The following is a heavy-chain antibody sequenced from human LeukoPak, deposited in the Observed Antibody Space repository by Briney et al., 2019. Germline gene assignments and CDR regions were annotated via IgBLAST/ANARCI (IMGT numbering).Heavy chain of an antibody. J-gene: IGHJ5*02. D-gene: IGHD3-22*01. V-gene: IGHV3-30*18. CDR1: GFTFSSYG. CDR2: ISYDGSNK. CDR3: AKSGGTYYYDSSGVESWFDP. Sequence: GGSLRLSCAASGFTFSSYGMHWIRQAPGKGLEWVAVISYDGSNKYYADSVKGRFTISRDNSKNTLYLQMNSLRAEDTAVYYCAKSGGTYYYDSSGVESWFDPWGQGTLVTVSP.